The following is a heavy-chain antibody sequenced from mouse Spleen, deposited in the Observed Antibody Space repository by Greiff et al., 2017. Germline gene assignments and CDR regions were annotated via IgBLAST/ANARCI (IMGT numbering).Heavy chain of an antibody. CDR3: ARTDYYGSSYGY. J-gene: IGHJ2*01. CDR1: GYTFTNYW. D-gene: IGHD1-1*01. Sequence: QVQLKQSGAELVRPGTSVKMSCKASGYTFTNYWIGWAKQRPGHGLEWIGDIYPGGGYTNYNEKFKGKATLTADKSSSTAYMQFSSLTSEDSAIYYCARTDYYGSSYGYWGQGTTLTVSS. CDR2: IYPGGGYT. V-gene: IGHV1-63*01.